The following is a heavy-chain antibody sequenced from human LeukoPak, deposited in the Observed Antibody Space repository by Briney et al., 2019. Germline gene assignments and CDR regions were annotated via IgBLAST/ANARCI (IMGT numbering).Heavy chain of an antibody. CDR2: IYHSGST. D-gene: IGHD6-19*01. V-gene: IGHV4-38-2*02. CDR1: GYSISSGYY. Sequence: SETLSLTCTVSGYSISSGYYWGWIRQPPGKGLEWIGSIYHSGSTYYNPSLKSRVTISVDTSKNQFSLKLSSVTAADTAVYYCARDFSGSGWSYWGQGTLVTVSS. J-gene: IGHJ4*02. CDR3: ARDFSGSGWSY.